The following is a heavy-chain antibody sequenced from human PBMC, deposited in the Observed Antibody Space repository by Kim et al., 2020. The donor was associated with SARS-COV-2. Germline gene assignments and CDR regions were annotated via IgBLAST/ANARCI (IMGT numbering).Heavy chain of an antibody. CDR3: ARERGAVAGTGYVDY. V-gene: IGHV4-31*03. CDR2: IYYSGST. Sequence: SETLSLTCTVSGGSISSGGYYWSWIRQHPGKGLEWIGYIYYSGSTYYNPSLKSRVTISVDTSKNQFSLKLSSVTAADTAVYYCARERGAVAGTGYVDYWGQGTLVTVSS. CDR1: GGSISSGGYY. J-gene: IGHJ4*02. D-gene: IGHD6-19*01.